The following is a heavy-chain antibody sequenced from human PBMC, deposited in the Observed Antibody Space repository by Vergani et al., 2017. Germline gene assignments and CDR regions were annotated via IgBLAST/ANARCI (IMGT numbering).Heavy chain of an antibody. CDR2: INHSGST. V-gene: IGHV4-34*01. CDR1: GGSFSGYY. CDR3: ARGSAIIAAAITRGDRGEPV. J-gene: IGHJ6*04. Sequence: QVQLQQWGAGLLKPSETLSLTCAVYGGSFSGYYWSWIRQPPGKGLEWIGEINHSGSTNSNPALKSRVTISVDTPKNQFSLKLSSVTAADTAVYYCARGSAIIAAAITRGDRGEPVWGKGTTVTVSS. D-gene: IGHD6-13*01.